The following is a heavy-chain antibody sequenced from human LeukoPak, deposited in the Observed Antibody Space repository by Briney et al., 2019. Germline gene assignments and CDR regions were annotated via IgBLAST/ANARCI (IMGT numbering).Heavy chain of an antibody. D-gene: IGHD5-24*01. CDR1: GYRFTRYW. J-gene: IGHJ4*02. Sequence: GESLKISCKGSGYRFTRYWIGWVRQMPGKGLEWMGITNPGDSDNRYSPSFQGQVTISADKSFSTAYLQWSSLKASDTAMYYCARPREMATITALGYWGQGTLVTVSS. CDR3: ARPREMATITALGY. V-gene: IGHV5-51*01. CDR2: TNPGDSDN.